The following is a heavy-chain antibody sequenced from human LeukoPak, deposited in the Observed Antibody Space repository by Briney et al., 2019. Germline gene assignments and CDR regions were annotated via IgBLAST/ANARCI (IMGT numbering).Heavy chain of an antibody. V-gene: IGHV1-2*06. CDR1: GYTFTGYY. D-gene: IGHD6-13*01. CDR3: ARSIAAAGTCWFDP. J-gene: IGHJ5*02. Sequence: GASVKVSCKASGYTFTGYYMHWVRQAPGQGLEWMGRNNPNSGGTNYAQKFQGRVTMTRDTSISTAYMELSRLRSDDTAVYYCARSIAAAGTCWFDPWGQGTLVTVSS. CDR2: NNPNSGGT.